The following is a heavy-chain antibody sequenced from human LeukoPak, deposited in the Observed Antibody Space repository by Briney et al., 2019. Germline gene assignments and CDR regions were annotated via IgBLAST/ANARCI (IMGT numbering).Heavy chain of an antibody. Sequence: SETLSLTCTVSRGSISSGGYYWSWIRQHPGKGLEWIGYIYYSGSTYYNPSLKSRVTISVDTSKNQFSLKLSSVTAADTAVYYCARGSGGHYYDSSGYYYGDYWGQGTLVTVSS. CDR2: IYYSGST. V-gene: IGHV4-31*03. J-gene: IGHJ4*02. CDR3: ARGSGGHYYDSSGYYYGDY. CDR1: RGSISSGGYY. D-gene: IGHD3-22*01.